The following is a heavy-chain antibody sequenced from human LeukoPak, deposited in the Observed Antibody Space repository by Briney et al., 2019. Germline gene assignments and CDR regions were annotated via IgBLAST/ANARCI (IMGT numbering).Heavy chain of an antibody. CDR3: ARGGGDWYFGL. CDR2: ISPYNGNT. CDR1: GYTFTCYD. D-gene: IGHD3-10*01. Sequence: ASVKVSCKASGYTFTCYDINGVRQAPGQGLEWMGWISPYNGNTNYAQKLQGRVTMTTDTSTSTAYMELRSLRSDDTAVYYCARGGGDWYFGLWGRGTLVTVSS. V-gene: IGHV1-18*04. J-gene: IGHJ2*01.